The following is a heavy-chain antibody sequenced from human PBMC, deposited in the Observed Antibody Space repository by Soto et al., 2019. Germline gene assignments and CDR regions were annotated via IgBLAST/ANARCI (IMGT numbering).Heavy chain of an antibody. V-gene: IGHV3-15*07. CDR2: IKSKTDGGTT. CDR1: GFTFSNAW. Sequence: GGSLRLSCAASGFTFSNAWMNWVRQAPGKGLEWVGRIKSKTDGGTTDYAAPGKGRFTISRDDSKNTLYLQMKSLKTEDTAVYYCTTVTGSWNYYYYYGMDVWGQGTTVTVSS. CDR3: TTVTGSWNYYYYYGMDV. J-gene: IGHJ6*02. D-gene: IGHD6-13*01.